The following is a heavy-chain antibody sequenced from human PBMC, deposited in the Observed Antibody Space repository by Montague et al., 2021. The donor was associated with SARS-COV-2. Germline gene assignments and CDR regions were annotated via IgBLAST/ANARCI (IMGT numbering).Heavy chain of an antibody. CDR1: GGSVSSATYY. Sequence: SETLSLTCTVSGGSVSSATYYWSWISQPPGKGLEWIGCINYSGTTSYNPSLKSRVTISVDMSQNQFSLKLNSVTAADTAVSYCASSGGYYYYYQGVDVWGQGTTVTVSS. D-gene: IGHD3-10*01. CDR2: INYSGTT. CDR3: ASSGGYYYYYQGVDV. V-gene: IGHV4-61*01. J-gene: IGHJ6*02.